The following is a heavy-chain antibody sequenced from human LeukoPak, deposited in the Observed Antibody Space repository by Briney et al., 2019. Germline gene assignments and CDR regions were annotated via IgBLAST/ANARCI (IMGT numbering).Heavy chain of an antibody. Sequence: GASVKVSCKASGYTFTSYDINWVRQATGQGLEWMGWMNPNSGNTGYAQKFQGRVTMTRNTSISTAYMELSSLRSEDTAVYYCARVLRITMVRGVISFGYWGQGTLVTVSS. J-gene: IGHJ4*02. V-gene: IGHV1-8*01. CDR3: ARVLRITMVRGVISFGY. D-gene: IGHD3-10*01. CDR1: GYTFTSYD. CDR2: MNPNSGNT.